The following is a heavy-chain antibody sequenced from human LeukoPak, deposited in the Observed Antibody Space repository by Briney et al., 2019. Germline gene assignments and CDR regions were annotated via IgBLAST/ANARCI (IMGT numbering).Heavy chain of an antibody. V-gene: IGHV1-18*01. Sequence: ASVKVSCKASGYTFTSYGISWVRQAPGQGLEWMGWISAYNGNTNYAQKLQGGVTMTTDTSTSTAYMELRSLSSDDTAVYYCARDGRRWVGATTYSFDYWGQGTLVTVSS. J-gene: IGHJ4*02. CDR1: GYTFTSYG. CDR2: ISAYNGNT. CDR3: ARDGRRWVGATTYSFDY. D-gene: IGHD1-26*01.